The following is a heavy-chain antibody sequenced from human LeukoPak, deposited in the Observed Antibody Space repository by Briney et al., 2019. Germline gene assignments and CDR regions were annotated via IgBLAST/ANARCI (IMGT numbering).Heavy chain of an antibody. CDR1: GYTFTNYY. CDR3: ATYSGYALHDAFDI. J-gene: IGHJ3*02. CDR2: INPSGHWT. Sequence: ASVTVSFTAFGYTFTNYYMHWVRQAPGQGLEWMGLINPSGHWTSYAQKFQGRVTMTEDTSTDTAYMELSSLRSEDTAVYYCATYSGYALHDAFDIWGQGTMVTVSS. D-gene: IGHD5-12*01. V-gene: IGHV1-46*01.